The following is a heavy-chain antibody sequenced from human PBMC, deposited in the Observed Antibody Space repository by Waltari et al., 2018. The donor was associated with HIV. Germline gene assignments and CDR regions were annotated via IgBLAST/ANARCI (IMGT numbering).Heavy chain of an antibody. CDR2: IKQYESEK. J-gene: IGHJ4*02. V-gene: IGHV3-7*01. CDR1: EFTFNNYW. Sequence: EVQLVESGGGLVQPGGSLRLSCAASEFTFNNYWMTWVRQAPGKGLGWVANIKQYESEKYYVDSVKGRFTISRDNAKNSLFLQMNSLRAEDTAVYYCAREALYDSSGYYFDYWGQGTLVTVSS. D-gene: IGHD3-22*01. CDR3: AREALYDSSGYYFDY.